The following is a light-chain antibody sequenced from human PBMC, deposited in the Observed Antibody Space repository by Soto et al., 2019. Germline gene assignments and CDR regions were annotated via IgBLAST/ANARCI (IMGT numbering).Light chain of an antibody. CDR1: QSVGNN. CDR3: QQYNNWPPWT. Sequence: EIVMTQSPATLSVSPGERTTLSFRSSQSVGNNLAWYQQKPGQAPRLLIYGASTRATGIPARFSGSGSGTEFTLTVSSLQSEDFAVYYCQQYNNWPPWTFGQGTKVDI. V-gene: IGKV3-15*01. CDR2: GAS. J-gene: IGKJ1*01.